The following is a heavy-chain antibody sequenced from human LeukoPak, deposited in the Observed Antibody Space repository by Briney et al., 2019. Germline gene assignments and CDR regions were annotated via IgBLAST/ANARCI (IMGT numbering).Heavy chain of an antibody. CDR2: INPNSGGT. D-gene: IGHD2-8*01. Sequence: ASVKVSCKASGYTFTGYYMHWVRQAPGQGLEWMGWINPNSGGTNYAQKFQGRVTMTRDTSISTAYMELSRLRSDDTAVYYCATKVLGYCTNGVCPKPKFGELTLFGMDVWGQGTTVTVSS. CDR1: GYTFTGYY. V-gene: IGHV1-2*02. CDR3: ATKVLGYCTNGVCPKPKFGELTLFGMDV. J-gene: IGHJ6*02.